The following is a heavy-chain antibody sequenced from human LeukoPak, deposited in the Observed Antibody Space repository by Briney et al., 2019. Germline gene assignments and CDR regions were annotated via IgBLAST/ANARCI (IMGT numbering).Heavy chain of an antibody. D-gene: IGHD6-19*01. Sequence: PGGSLRLSCAASGFTFSSYAMSWIRQAPGKGLEWFSPISGSGGGTYYADSVKGRFTISRDNSKNTLYLQMHSLRAEDTAVYSCAKVRSGYFFNGGQGTLVTVSS. V-gene: IGHV3-23*01. CDR3: AKVRSGYFFN. J-gene: IGHJ4*02. CDR1: GFTFSSYA. CDR2: ISGSGGGT.